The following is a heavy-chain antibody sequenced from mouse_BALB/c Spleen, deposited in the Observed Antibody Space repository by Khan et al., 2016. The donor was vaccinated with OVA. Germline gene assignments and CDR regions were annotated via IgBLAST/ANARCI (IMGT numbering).Heavy chain of an antibody. CDR1: GYSITSGYV. Sequence: VQLKQSGPGLVKPSQSLSLTCTVTGYSITSGYVWNWIRQFPGNKLEWMGYISYSGVTSYTPSLKSRISITRDTSKNQFFLQLNSVTTEDTASYYCARGNYYGYYFDYWGQGTTLTVPS. V-gene: IGHV3-2*02. CDR2: ISYSGVT. J-gene: IGHJ2*01. CDR3: ARGNYYGYYFDY. D-gene: IGHD1-1*01.